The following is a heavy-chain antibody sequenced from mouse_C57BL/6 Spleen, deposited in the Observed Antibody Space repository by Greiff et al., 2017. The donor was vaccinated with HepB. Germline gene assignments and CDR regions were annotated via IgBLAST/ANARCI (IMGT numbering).Heavy chain of an antibody. CDR3: ARYYYGNVYYFDY. CDR2: ILPGSGST. CDR1: GYTFTGYW. Sequence: VQLQQSGAELMKPGASVKLSCKATGYTFTGYWIEWVKQRPGHGLEWIGEILPGSGSTTYNEKFKGKATFTADTSSNTAYMQLSSLTTEDSAIYYCARYYYGNVYYFDYWGQGTTLTVSS. V-gene: IGHV1-9*01. D-gene: IGHD1-1*01. J-gene: IGHJ2*01.